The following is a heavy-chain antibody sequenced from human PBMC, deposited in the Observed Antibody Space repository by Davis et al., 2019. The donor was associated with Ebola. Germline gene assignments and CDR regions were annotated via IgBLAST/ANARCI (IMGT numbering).Heavy chain of an antibody. D-gene: IGHD2-2*03. V-gene: IGHV3-64*01. Sequence: GESLKISCAASGFTFSNYAMHWVRQAPGKGLEYVSAISSNGGSTYYANSVKGRFTISRDNSKNTLYLQMGSLRAEDMAVYYCARGGGYCSSTSCPTGDYWGQGTLVTVSS. CDR2: ISSNGGST. CDR3: ARGGGYCSSTSCPTGDY. J-gene: IGHJ4*02. CDR1: GFTFSNYA.